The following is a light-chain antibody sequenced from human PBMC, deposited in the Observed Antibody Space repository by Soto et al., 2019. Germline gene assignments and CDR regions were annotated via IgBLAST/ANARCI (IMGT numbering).Light chain of an antibody. Sequence: EIVITQSPPTLSVSPRHGAVLSCMASQNVGSSLAWYQQKPGQVPRLLIYDASTRATGVPSRFSGSGSGKDFTLTISSLQSEDFAVYFCQHYFRWRAFGQGTKVDIK. CDR1: QNVGSS. V-gene: IGKV3-15*01. CDR2: DAS. CDR3: QHYFRWRA. J-gene: IGKJ1*01.